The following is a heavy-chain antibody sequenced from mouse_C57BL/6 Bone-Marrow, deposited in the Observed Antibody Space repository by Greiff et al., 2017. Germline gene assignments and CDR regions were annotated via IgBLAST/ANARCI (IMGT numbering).Heavy chain of an antibody. D-gene: IGHD2-3*01. CDR1: GYAFTNYL. CDR3: ASGSYDGYSWFAY. V-gene: IGHV1-54*01. CDR2: INPGSGGT. Sequence: VQLQQSGAELVRPGTSVKVSCKASGYAFTNYLIEWVKQRPGQGLEWIGVINPGSGGTNYNEKFKGKATLTADKSSSTAYMQLSSLTSEDSAFYFCASGSYDGYSWFAYWGQGTLVTVSA. J-gene: IGHJ3*01.